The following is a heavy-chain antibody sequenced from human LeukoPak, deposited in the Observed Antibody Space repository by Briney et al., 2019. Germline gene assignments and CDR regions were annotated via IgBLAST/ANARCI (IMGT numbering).Heavy chain of an antibody. Sequence: TGGSLRLSCAASGFTFSSYAMHRVRQAPGKGLEWVAVISYDGSNKYYADSVKGRFTISRDNSKNTLYLQMNSLRAEDTAVYYCASGGVTLGAFDIWGQGTMVTVSS. D-gene: IGHD3-16*01. CDR3: ASGGVTLGAFDI. CDR1: GFTFSSYA. CDR2: ISYDGSNK. J-gene: IGHJ3*02. V-gene: IGHV3-30-3*01.